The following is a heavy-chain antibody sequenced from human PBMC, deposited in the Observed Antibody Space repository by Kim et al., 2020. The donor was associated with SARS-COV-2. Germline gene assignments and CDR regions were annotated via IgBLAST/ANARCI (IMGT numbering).Heavy chain of an antibody. J-gene: IGHJ5*02. CDR1: GYTFETFS. CDR2: INGGNGNT. CDR3: AREGSGSYNWLDP. D-gene: IGHD3-10*01. V-gene: IGHV1-3*01. Sequence: ASVKVSCKASGYTFETFSLYWLRQAPGQRFEWMGWINGGNGNTRYSQNFQCRVTFTRDTSATTAYMELTSLTFKDTAVYYCAREGSGSYNWLDPWGQGTL.